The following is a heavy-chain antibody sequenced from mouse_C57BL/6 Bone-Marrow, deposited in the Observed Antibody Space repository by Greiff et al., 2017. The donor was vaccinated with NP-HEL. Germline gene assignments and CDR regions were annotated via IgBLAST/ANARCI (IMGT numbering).Heavy chain of an antibody. D-gene: IGHD2-2*01. J-gene: IGHJ4*01. Sequence: VQLQQSGPGLAKPSQTLSLTCSVTGYSITSDYWNWIRKFPGNKLEYMGYISYSGSTSYNPSLNSRISITRDTSKNQYYLQLNSVTTEDTATYYCARSPLWLRRNYYAMDYWGQGTSVTVSS. CDR3: ARSPLWLRRNYYAMDY. CDR1: GYSITSDY. CDR2: ISYSGST. V-gene: IGHV3-8*01.